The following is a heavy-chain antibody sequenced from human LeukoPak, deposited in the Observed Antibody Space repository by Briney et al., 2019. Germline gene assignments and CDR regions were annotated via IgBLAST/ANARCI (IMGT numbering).Heavy chain of an antibody. J-gene: IGHJ4*02. CDR3: AKDRIYDFWSGYYRD. D-gene: IGHD3-3*01. Sequence: GRSLRLSCAASGFTFSSYGMHWVRQAPGKGLEWVAVISYDGSNKYYADSVKGRFTISRDNSKNTLYLQMNSLRAEDTAVYYCAKDRIYDFWSGYYRDWGQGTLVTVSS. V-gene: IGHV3-30*18. CDR1: GFTFSSYG. CDR2: ISYDGSNK.